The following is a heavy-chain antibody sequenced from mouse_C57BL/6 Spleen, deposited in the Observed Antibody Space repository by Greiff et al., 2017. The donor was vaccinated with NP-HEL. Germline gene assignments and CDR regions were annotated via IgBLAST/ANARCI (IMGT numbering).Heavy chain of an antibody. V-gene: IGHV1-18*01. CDR1: GYTFTDYN. Sequence: EVKLMESGPELVKPGASVKIPCKASGYTFTDYNMDWVKQSHGKSLEWIGDITPNNGGTIYNQKFKGKATLTVDKSSSTAYMERRSLTSEDTAVYYCARGGYYGSSYVGYAMDYWGQGTSVTVSS. D-gene: IGHD1-1*01. CDR3: ARGGYYGSSYVGYAMDY. CDR2: ITPNNGGT. J-gene: IGHJ4*01.